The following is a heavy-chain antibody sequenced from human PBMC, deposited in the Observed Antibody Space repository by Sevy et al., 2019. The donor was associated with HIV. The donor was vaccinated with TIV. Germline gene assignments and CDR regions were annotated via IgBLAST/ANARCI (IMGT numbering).Heavy chain of an antibody. CDR3: ARKYDSSGYFDY. Sequence: GGSLRLSCAASGFTFSNYAMNWVRQAPGKGLEWVSGISGSGGSGDKTNYADSVMGRFTISRDDYKNSLYLQLNSLRDEDTATYYCARKYDSSGYFDYWGQGTLVTVSS. J-gene: IGHJ4*02. V-gene: IGHV3-23*01. CDR2: ISGSGGSGDKT. CDR1: GFTFSNYA. D-gene: IGHD3-22*01.